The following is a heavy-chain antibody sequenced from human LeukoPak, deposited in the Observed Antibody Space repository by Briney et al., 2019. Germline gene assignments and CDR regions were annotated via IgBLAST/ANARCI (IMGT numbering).Heavy chain of an antibody. Sequence: PSETLSLTCTVSGGSISSSSYYWGWIRQPPGKGLEWIGSIYYSGSTYYNPSLKSRVTISVDTSKNQFSLKLSSVTAADTAVYYCARDREYGDYGGLYFDPWGQGTLVTVSS. D-gene: IGHD4-17*01. CDR2: IYYSGST. J-gene: IGHJ5*02. CDR3: ARDREYGDYGGLYFDP. CDR1: GGSISSSSYY. V-gene: IGHV4-39*07.